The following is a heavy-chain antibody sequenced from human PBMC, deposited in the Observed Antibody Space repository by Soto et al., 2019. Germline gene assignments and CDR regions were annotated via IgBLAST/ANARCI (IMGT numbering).Heavy chain of an antibody. CDR2: ISNSGHSA. CDR3: AKGGPTFLNWFGP. CDR1: GFTFSSYA. J-gene: IGHJ5*02. D-gene: IGHD1-26*01. V-gene: IGHV3-23*01. Sequence: GGSLRLSCAASGFTFSSYAMNWVRQAPGKGLEWISVISNSGHSAYYADSVKGLFTISRDNSKNTLYLQIKSLRAEDTAAYYCAKGGPTFLNWFGPWGQGTLVTVSS.